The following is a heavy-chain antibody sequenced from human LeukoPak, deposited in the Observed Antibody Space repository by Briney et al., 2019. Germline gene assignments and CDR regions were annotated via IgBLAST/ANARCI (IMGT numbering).Heavy chain of an antibody. D-gene: IGHD3-10*01. CDR2: ISSRSTTI. Sequence: GGSLRLSCAASGFTFSSYSMIWVRQAPGRGLEGVAHISSRSTTIYYADSVKGRFTISRDNAKNSLSLQMTSLRDVDTAVYYCARADGSGIYPDYWGQGTLVIVSS. CDR3: ARADGSGIYPDY. V-gene: IGHV3-48*02. J-gene: IGHJ4*02. CDR1: GFTFSSYS.